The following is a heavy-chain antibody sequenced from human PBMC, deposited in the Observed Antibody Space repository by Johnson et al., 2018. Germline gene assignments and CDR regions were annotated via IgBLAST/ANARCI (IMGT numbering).Heavy chain of an antibody. J-gene: IGHJ6*02. D-gene: IGHD3-3*01. CDR3: AKRDFWSGYTYYGLDV. CDR2: ISDGGGNT. CDR1: GFTFSTYA. Sequence: EVQLVESGGGLVQPGGSLRLSCAASGFTFSTYAMSWVRQAPGKGLEWVSTISDGGGNTYYADSVKGRFTISRDNSKNTLYLQMNSRGVEDTAVYYWAKRDFWSGYTYYGLDVWGQGTTVTVSS. V-gene: IGHV3-23*04.